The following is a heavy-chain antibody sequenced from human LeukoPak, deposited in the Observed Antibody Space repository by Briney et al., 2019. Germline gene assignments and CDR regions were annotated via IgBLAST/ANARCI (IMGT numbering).Heavy chain of an antibody. V-gene: IGHV6-1*01. CDR3: ARAISSSWYNNWFDP. CDR1: GDSVSSNSAA. D-gene: IGHD6-13*01. Sequence: SQTLSLTCAISGDSVSSNSAAWNWIRQSPSRGLEWLGRTYYRSKWYNDYAVSVKSRITINPDTSKNQFSLQLSSVTAADTAVYYCARAISSSWYNNWFDPWGQGTLVTVSS. CDR2: TYYRSKWYN. J-gene: IGHJ5*02.